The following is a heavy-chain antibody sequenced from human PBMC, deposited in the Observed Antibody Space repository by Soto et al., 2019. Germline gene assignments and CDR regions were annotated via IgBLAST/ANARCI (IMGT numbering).Heavy chain of an antibody. D-gene: IGHD2-15*01. CDR3: ARATDCSGGSCYSWFDP. V-gene: IGHV4-30-2*01. J-gene: IGHJ5*02. CDR2: IYHSGST. CDR1: GGSISSGGYS. Sequence: SETLSLTCAVSGGSISSGGYSWSWIRQPPGKGLEWIGYIYHSGSTYYNPSLKSRVTISLDRSKNQFSMNLSSVTAADTAVYYCARATDCSGGSCYSWFDPWGQGTLVTVSS.